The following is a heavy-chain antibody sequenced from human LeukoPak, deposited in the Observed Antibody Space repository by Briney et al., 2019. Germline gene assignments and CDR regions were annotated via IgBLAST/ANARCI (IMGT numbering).Heavy chain of an antibody. D-gene: IGHD6-13*01. CDR1: GFTFSSYS. V-gene: IGHV3-21*01. CDR2: ISSSSSYI. Sequence: GGSLRLSCAASGFTFSSYSMNWVRQAPGKGLEWVSSISSSSSYIYYADSVKGRFTISRDNAKNSLYLQMNSPRAEDTAVYYCARDRGEAAAGTVFDYWGQGTLVTVSS. J-gene: IGHJ4*02. CDR3: ARDRGEAAAGTVFDY.